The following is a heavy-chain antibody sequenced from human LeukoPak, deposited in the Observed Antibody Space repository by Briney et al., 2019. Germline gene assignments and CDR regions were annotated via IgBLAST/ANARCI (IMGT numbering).Heavy chain of an antibody. Sequence: GGSLRLSCAASGFTFSYHNMNWVRQAPGKGLEWVSSISSSSSYIYYADSVKGRFTISRDNAKNSLYLQMNSLRAEDTAVYYCARGGQTSVVTQSDYWGQGTLVIVSS. V-gene: IGHV3-21*01. J-gene: IGHJ4*02. D-gene: IGHD4-23*01. CDR3: ARGGQTSVVTQSDY. CDR2: ISSSSSYI. CDR1: GFTFSYHN.